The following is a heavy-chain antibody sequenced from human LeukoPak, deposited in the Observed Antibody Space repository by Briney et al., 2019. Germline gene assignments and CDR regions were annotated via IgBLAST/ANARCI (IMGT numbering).Heavy chain of an antibody. CDR3: ATSVIAAAGYDY. J-gene: IGHJ4*02. D-gene: IGHD6-13*01. Sequence: GGSLRLPCAASGFTVSSNYMSWVRQAPGKGLEWVSVIYSGGSTYYPDSVKGRFTISRDNSKNTLYHQMNCLRAADTAVYYCATSVIAAAGYDYWGEGTLVTVSS. CDR1: GFTVSSNY. CDR2: IYSGGST. V-gene: IGHV3-66*01.